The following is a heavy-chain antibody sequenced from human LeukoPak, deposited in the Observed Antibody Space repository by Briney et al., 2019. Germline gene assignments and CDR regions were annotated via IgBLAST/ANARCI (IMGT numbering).Heavy chain of an antibody. V-gene: IGHV3-74*03. D-gene: IGHD2-8*02. J-gene: IGHJ4*02. CDR1: GFTFSSYW. CDR2: IKADGSYS. Sequence: GGSLRLSCAAPGFTFSSYWMHWVRHAPGTGLVWVARIKADGSYSAHADSVKGRFTISRAKAKNTLSLQMNSLRAEDTAVYYCAREGVTGGLNYWGQGSLVTVSS. CDR3: AREGVTGGLNY.